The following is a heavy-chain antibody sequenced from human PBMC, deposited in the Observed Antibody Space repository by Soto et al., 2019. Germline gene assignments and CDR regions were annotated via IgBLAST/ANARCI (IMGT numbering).Heavy chain of an antibody. CDR3: AKGNSWSPALVLDI. J-gene: IGHJ3*02. Sequence: PGGSLRLSCAASGFTFSSYAMNWVRQALGKGLEWVSAISGSGGSTYYADSVKGRFTISRDSSKNTLYLQMNSLRAEDTAVYYCAKGNSWSPALVLDIWGQGTMVTVSS. CDR2: ISGSGGST. D-gene: IGHD1-7*01. V-gene: IGHV3-23*01. CDR1: GFTFSSYA.